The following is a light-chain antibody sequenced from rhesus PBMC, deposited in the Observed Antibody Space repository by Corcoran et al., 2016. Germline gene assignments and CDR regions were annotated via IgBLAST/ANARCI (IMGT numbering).Light chain of an antibody. CDR2: RAS. CDR3: QQGYSYPLT. CDR1: QSLNNF. J-gene: IGKJ4*01. V-gene: IGKV1S9*01. Sequence: DIQMTQSPSSLSASVGDRVTITCQASQSLNNFLNWYQQKPGKVPKLLIYRASPLQSEIPFRFSGSGSGTDFTLTISSLQPEDFATYYCQQGYSYPLTFGGGTKVELK.